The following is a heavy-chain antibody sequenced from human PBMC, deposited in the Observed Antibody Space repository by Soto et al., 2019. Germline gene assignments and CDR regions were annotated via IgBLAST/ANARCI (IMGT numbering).Heavy chain of an antibody. D-gene: IGHD2-15*01. V-gene: IGHV4-38-2*01. Sequence: SETLSLTCGVPVKPMTGGCYWGWSRQSPGKGLEWIGSIYYGGTTYYNPSLRSRLAISIDTSKNQFSLRLSSVTAADTALYYCARGWYYFDFWGQGSRVTAPQ. CDR1: VKPMTGGCY. CDR2: IYYGGTT. CDR3: ARGWYYFDF. J-gene: IGHJ4*02.